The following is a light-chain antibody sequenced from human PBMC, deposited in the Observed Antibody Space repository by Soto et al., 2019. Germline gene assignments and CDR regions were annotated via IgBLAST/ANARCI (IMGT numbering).Light chain of an antibody. CDR3: HQSYSTPRT. J-gene: IGKJ1*01. CDR1: QSISSY. CDR2: AAS. Sequence: DIQLTESPPSLSASVGDRFTITCRAIQSISSYLNWYQQKPGKAAKLLIYAASSLQSGVLSRFSGSGSGTDFTLTISSLQPEDFATYYCHQSYSTPRTFGQGTKVDIK. V-gene: IGKV1-39*01.